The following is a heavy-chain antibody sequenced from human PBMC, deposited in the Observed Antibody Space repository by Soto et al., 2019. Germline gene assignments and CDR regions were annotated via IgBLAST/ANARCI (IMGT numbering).Heavy chain of an antibody. D-gene: IGHD6-13*01. CDR1: GFPFSAEA. V-gene: IGHV3-30-3*01. J-gene: IGHJ4*02. CDR3: ARDYSSGWCLDN. CDR2: ISYDGNNK. Sequence: QVQLVESGGGVVQPGNSLRLSCAGSGFPFSAEAMHWIRQAPGKGLEWVAAISYDGNNKNHADSVKGRFTVSRNNSKNTLYLQISSLGPEDTAVYYCARDYSSGWCLDNWGQGSLV.